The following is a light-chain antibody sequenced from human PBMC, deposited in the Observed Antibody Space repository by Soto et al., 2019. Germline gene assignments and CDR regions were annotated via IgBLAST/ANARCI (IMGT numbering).Light chain of an antibody. CDR3: QQFGSSPIT. J-gene: IGKJ5*01. V-gene: IGKV3-20*01. CDR2: GAS. Sequence: EIVLTQSPGTLSLSPGERATLSCRASQSVFSNYLAWYQQKPGQAPRLIIYGASSSATGIPDRFSGSGSGTDFTLTINRLDPEDFAVYYCQQFGSSPITFGQGTRLGSK. CDR1: QSVFSNY.